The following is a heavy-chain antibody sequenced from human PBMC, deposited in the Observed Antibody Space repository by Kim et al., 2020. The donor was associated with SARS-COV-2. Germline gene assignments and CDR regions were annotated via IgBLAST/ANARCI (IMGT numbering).Heavy chain of an antibody. Sequence: SETLSLTCAVYGGSFSGYYWSWIRQPPGKGLEWIGEINHSGSTNYNPSLKSRVTISVDTSKNQFSLKLSSVTAADTAVYYCARITFGGVIVSWADYYYGMDVWGQGTTFTVSS. V-gene: IGHV4-34*01. CDR2: INHSGST. J-gene: IGHJ6*02. D-gene: IGHD3-16*02. CDR3: ARITFGGVIVSWADYYYGMDV. CDR1: GGSFSGYY.